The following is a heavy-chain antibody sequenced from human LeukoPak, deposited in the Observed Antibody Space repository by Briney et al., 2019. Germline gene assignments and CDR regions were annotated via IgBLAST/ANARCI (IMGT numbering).Heavy chain of an antibody. Sequence: ASVTVSCKASGYTFTSYGISWVRQAPGQGLEWMGWISAYNGNTNYAQKLQGRVTMTTDTSTSTAYMELRSLRSDDTAVYYCARRWFRDGQQPLDYWGQGTLVTVSS. CDR2: ISAYNGNT. CDR1: GYTFTSYG. J-gene: IGHJ4*02. CDR3: ARRWFRDGQQPLDY. D-gene: IGHD6-13*01. V-gene: IGHV1-18*01.